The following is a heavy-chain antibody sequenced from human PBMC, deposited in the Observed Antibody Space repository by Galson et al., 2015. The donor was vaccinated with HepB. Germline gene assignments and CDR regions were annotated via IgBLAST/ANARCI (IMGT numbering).Heavy chain of an antibody. D-gene: IGHD3-3*01. V-gene: IGHV1-69-2*01. CDR1: GYTFTDYN. CDR2: FDPEDGET. J-gene: IGHJ3*02. CDR3: AIDLLRFFI. Sequence: VKVSCKVSGYTFTDYNMHWVQQAPGKGLEWMGLFDPEDGETKHAEKFQGRVSITADTSTDTAYMELSRLRSEDTAVYYCAIDLLRFFIWGQGTMVTVSS.